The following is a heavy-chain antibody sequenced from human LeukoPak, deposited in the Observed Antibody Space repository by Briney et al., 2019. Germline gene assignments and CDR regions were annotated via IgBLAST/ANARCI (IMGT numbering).Heavy chain of an antibody. D-gene: IGHD3-3*01. CDR2: INPSGGST. CDR3: ARDRAIYYDFWSGPYGMDV. CDR1: GYTFTSYY. V-gene: IGHV1-46*01. J-gene: IGHJ6*02. Sequence: ASVKVSCKASGYTFTSYYMHWVRQAPGQGLEWMGIINPSGGSTSYAQKFQGRVTMTSDTSTSTVYMELSSLRSEDTAVYYCARDRAIYYDFWSGPYGMDVWGQGTTVTVSS.